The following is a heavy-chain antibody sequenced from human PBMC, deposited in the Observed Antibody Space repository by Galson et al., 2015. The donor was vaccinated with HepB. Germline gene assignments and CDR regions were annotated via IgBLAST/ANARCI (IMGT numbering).Heavy chain of an antibody. CDR1: GFIFSDYY. J-gene: IGHJ4*02. CDR2: ISGSTIYT. V-gene: IGHV3-11*05. Sequence: SLRLSCAASGFIFSDYYMSWIRQAPGKGLGWISYISGSTIYTNYAGSVKGRFTISRDNAKSSLYLHLNSVTAEDTAVYYCARVADADYGDHTHFDYWGQGTLVTVSS. D-gene: IGHD4-17*01. CDR3: ARVADADYGDHTHFDY.